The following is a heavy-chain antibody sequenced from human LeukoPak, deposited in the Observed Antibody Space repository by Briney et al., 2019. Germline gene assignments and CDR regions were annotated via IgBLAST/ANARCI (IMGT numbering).Heavy chain of an antibody. CDR3: ARDGTDY. CDR2: ISSNGGST. D-gene: IGHD1-26*01. V-gene: IGHV3-64*01. J-gene: IGHJ4*02. Sequence: GGSLRLSCAASGFTFSTYAMHWVRQAPGKGLEYVSFISSNGGSTYYVNSVKGRFTISRDNSKNTLYLQMGSLRAEDMAVCYCARDGTDYWGQGTLVTVSS. CDR1: GFTFSTYA.